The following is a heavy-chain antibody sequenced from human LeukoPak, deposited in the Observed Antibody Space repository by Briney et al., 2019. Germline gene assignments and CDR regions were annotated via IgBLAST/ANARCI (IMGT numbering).Heavy chain of an antibody. CDR1: GYSISSGYY. D-gene: IGHD3-9*01. J-gene: IGHJ4*02. CDR3: ARDYYDILTGYYYFDY. Sequence: SETLSLTCTVSGYSISSGYYWGWIRQPPGKGLEWIGSIYHSESTYYNPSLKSRVTISVDTSKNQLSLKLSSVTAADTAVYYCARDYYDILTGYYYFDYWGQGTLVTVSS. CDR2: IYHSEST. V-gene: IGHV4-38-2*02.